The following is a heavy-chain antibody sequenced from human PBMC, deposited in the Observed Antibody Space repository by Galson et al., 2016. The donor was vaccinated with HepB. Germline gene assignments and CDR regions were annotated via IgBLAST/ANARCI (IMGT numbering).Heavy chain of an antibody. D-gene: IGHD2-15*01. J-gene: IGHJ5*02. CDR3: AKKWVVEGVTDYFDA. CDR2: ISGSSDGT. V-gene: IGHV3-23*01. CDR1: GFSFSSYA. Sequence: SLRLSCAATGFSFSSYAMTWVRRTAGKGLEWVVSISGSSDGTTYAGSVKGRFTITRDNSKNTVYLQMNSLTAEDTAVYYCAKKWVVEGVTDYFDAWGQGTLVTVSS.